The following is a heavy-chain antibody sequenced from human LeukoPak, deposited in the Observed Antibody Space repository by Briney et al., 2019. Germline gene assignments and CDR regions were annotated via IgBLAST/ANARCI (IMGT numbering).Heavy chain of an antibody. CDR3: AREAPGGSGWTYFDY. D-gene: IGHD6-19*01. Sequence: SETLSLTCAVSGGSVSGHYWDWIRQPPGKGLEWIGYIYASGSANYHPSLKSRVTISLDTSQNLVSLRLTSVTADDTAVYYCAREAPGGSGWTYFDYWGQGSVVTVSS. J-gene: IGHJ4*02. CDR2: IYASGSA. V-gene: IGHV4-59*02. CDR1: GGSVSGHY.